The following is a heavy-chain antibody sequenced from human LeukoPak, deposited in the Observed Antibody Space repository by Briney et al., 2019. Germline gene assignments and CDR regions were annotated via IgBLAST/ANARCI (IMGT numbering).Heavy chain of an antibody. CDR2: ISGSGGST. Sequence: GGSLRLSCAASGFTVSSNYMSWVRQAPGEGLEWVSAISGSGGSTYYADSVKGRFTISRDNSKNTLYLQMNSLRAEDTAVYYCAKPHDYGDYAGYYFDYWGQGTLVTVSS. D-gene: IGHD4-17*01. J-gene: IGHJ4*02. V-gene: IGHV3-23*01. CDR1: GFTVSSNY. CDR3: AKPHDYGDYAGYYFDY.